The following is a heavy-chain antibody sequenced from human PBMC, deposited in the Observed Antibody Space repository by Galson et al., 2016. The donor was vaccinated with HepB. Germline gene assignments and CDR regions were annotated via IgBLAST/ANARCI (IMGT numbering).Heavy chain of an antibody. Sequence: SLRLSCAASGFTFNIYGMHWVRQAPGTGLEWVAIIWYDGSKEYYIDSVKGRFTISRDNSKNTLYLQMNSLRGDDTAVYFCARDGYNHVALDSWGQGTPVTVSP. V-gene: IGHV3-33*01. J-gene: IGHJ4*02. CDR1: GFTFNIYG. CDR3: ARDGYNHVALDS. CDR2: IWYDGSKE. D-gene: IGHD5-18*01.